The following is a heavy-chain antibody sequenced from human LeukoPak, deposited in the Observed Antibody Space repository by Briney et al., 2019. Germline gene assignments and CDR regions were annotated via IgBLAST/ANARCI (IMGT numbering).Heavy chain of an antibody. V-gene: IGHV4-61*02. CDR3: AREGLNMVRGVIPKEAWGWFDP. D-gene: IGHD3-10*01. CDR2: IYTSGST. CDR1: GGSISSGSYY. J-gene: IGHJ5*02. Sequence: SQTLSLTCTVSGGSISSGSYYWSWIRQPAGKGLEWIGRIYTSGSTNYNPSLKSRVTISVDTSKNQFSLKLSSVTAAGTAVYYCAREGLNMVRGVIPKEAWGWFDPWGQGTLVTVSS.